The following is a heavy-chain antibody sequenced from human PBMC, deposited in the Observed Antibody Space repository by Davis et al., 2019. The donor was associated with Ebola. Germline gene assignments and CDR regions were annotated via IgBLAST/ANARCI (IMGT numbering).Heavy chain of an antibody. CDR2: IWYDDSNT. Sequence: GESLKISCAASGFSFSSYGMHWVRQAPGRGLEWVAVIWYDDSNTYYADSVKGRFTISRDNAKKSLYLQMNSLRDEDTAVYYCARDVTVQGVIDYWGQGTLVLVSS. D-gene: IGHD3-10*01. V-gene: IGHV3-33*01. CDR3: ARDVTVQGVIDY. CDR1: GFSFSSYG. J-gene: IGHJ4*02.